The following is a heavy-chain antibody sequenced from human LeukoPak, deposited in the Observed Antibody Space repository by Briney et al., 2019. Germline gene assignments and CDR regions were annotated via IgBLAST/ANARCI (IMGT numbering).Heavy chain of an antibody. Sequence: ASVKVSCKASGYTFTSYYMHWVRQAPGQGLEWMGIINPSGSSTSYAQKFQGRVTMTRDTSTSTVYMELSSLRSEDTAVYYCARGSTSEYYDILTGEAFDYWGQGTLVTVSS. J-gene: IGHJ4*02. CDR1: GYTFTSYY. V-gene: IGHV1-46*01. CDR3: ARGSTSEYYDILTGEAFDY. D-gene: IGHD3-9*01. CDR2: INPSGSST.